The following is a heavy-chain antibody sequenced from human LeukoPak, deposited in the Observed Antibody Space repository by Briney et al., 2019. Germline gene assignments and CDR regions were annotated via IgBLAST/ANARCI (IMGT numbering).Heavy chain of an antibody. Sequence: PGGSLRLSCAASGFTFSSYCMHWVRQAPGKGLVWVSRINNDGSSTPYADSVKGRFTISRDNAKNTLYLQMNSLRAEDTAVYYYARSNHGCHDYWGQGTLVTVSS. J-gene: IGHJ4*02. V-gene: IGHV3-74*01. D-gene: IGHD4-11*01. CDR2: INNDGSST. CDR1: GFTFSSYC. CDR3: ARSNHGCHDY.